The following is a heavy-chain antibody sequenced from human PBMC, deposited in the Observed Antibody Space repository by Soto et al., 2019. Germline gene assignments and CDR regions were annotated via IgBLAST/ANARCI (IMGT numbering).Heavy chain of an antibody. V-gene: IGHV1-8*01. CDR2: MNPDTGNT. CDR3: ARALGYSSTSRLDL. D-gene: IGHD6-19*01. CDR1: GYTFTTYD. Sequence: QVQLVQSGAAVEKPGASVKVSCKASGYTFTTYDFNWVRQAPGHGLEWMGWMNPDTGNTGYAQKLQGRVTMTRDTSISTAFMALSGLTAEDTAVYYCARALGYSSTSRLDLWGQGTLVTVSS. J-gene: IGHJ4*02.